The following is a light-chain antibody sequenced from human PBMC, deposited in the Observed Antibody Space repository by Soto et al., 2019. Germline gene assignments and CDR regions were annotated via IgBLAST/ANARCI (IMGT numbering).Light chain of an antibody. Sequence: QSVLTQPPSVSAAPGQKVTISCSGSSSNIGGNSVSWYQQLPGTAPKLLIYGDNKRPSGIPDRFSGSKSGTSATLGITGFQTGEEADYYCGSWDSSMSAYVFGDGNKVTV. CDR3: GSWDSSMSAYV. CDR2: GDN. J-gene: IGLJ1*01. CDR1: SSNIGGNS. V-gene: IGLV1-51*01.